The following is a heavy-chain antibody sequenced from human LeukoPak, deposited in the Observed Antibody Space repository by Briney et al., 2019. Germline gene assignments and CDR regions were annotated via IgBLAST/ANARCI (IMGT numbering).Heavy chain of an antibody. CDR2: MSSTGTTI. J-gene: IGHJ6*03. D-gene: IGHD6-13*01. Sequence: PGGSLRLSCAASGFTFSSYEMNWVRQAPGKGLEWVSYMSSTGTTIYYAASVKGRFTISRDNAKNTLYLQMNSLRAEDTAVYYCATSSSWYGYYYYYMDVWGKGTTVTVSS. CDR3: ATSSSWYGYYYYYMDV. CDR1: GFTFSSYE. V-gene: IGHV3-48*03.